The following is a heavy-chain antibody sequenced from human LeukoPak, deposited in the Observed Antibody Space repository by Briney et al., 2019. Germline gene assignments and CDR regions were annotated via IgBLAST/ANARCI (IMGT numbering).Heavy chain of an antibody. V-gene: IGHV4-4*09. CDR3: ARRITGTTWFDP. Sequence: PSETLSLTCTVSGGSISSYYWSWIRQPPGKGLEWIGYIYTSGSTNYNPSLKSRVTISVDTSKNQFSLKLSSVTAADTAVYYCARRITGTTWFDPWGQGTLVTASS. CDR2: IYTSGST. CDR1: GGSISSYY. D-gene: IGHD1-7*01. J-gene: IGHJ5*02.